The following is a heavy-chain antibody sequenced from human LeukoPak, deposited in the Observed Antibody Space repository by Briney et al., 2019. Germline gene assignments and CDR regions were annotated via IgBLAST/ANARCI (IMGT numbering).Heavy chain of an antibody. J-gene: IGHJ5*02. CDR3: ARRYSSSWYVGFFDP. Sequence: SETLSLTCTVSGASIRNYYWSWIRQSPGKGLEWIGYIYYSGSTNYNPSLESRVAMSVDTSKNQFSLRLSSMTAADTAIYYCARRYSSSWYVGFFDPWGQGTLVTVSS. D-gene: IGHD6-13*01. CDR1: GASIRNYY. CDR2: IYYSGST. V-gene: IGHV4-59*08.